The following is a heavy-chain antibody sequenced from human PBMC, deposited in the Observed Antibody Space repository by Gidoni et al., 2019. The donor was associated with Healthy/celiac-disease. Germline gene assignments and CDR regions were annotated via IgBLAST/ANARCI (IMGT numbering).Heavy chain of an antibody. J-gene: IGHJ4*02. CDR2: INQSGST. CDR3: AREGAAGLDY. D-gene: IGHD6-13*01. Sequence: QVQLQQWGAGLLKPSETLSLPCAVYGGSFSGYYWSWIRQPPGKGLEWIGEINQSGSTNYNPSLKSRVNISVDTSKNQFYLKLSSVTAAETAVYYGAREGAAGLDYWGQGTLVTGSS. V-gene: IGHV4-34*01. CDR1: GGSFSGYY.